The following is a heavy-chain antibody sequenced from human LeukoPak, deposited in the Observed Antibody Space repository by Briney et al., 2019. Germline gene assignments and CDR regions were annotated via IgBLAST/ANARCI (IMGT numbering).Heavy chain of an antibody. CDR1: GGSFSGYY. J-gene: IGHJ6*02. Sequence: SSETLSLTCAVYGGSFSGYYWSWIRQPPGKGLEWIGEINHSGSTNYNPSLKSRVTISVDTSKNQFSLKLSSVTAADTAVYYCARHPPYSSSWYAYGMDVWGQGTTVTVSS. D-gene: IGHD6-13*01. CDR3: ARHPPYSSSWYAYGMDV. V-gene: IGHV4-34*01. CDR2: INHSGST.